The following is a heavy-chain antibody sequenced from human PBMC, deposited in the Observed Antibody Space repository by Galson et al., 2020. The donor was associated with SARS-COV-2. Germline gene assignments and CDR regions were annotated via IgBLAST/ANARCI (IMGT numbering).Heavy chain of an antibody. Sequence: GGSLRLSCAASGFTFSSYAMHWVRQAPGQGLEWVAGIPYDGSNKYYADSGKGRFTISRDNSKNTLYLQMNSLRAEDTAVYYCARAQGGSYYYGMDVWGQGTTVTVSS. V-gene: IGHV3-30*04. CDR2: IPYDGSNK. CDR3: ARAQGGSYYYGMDV. CDR1: GFTFSSYA. J-gene: IGHJ6*02. D-gene: IGHD3-16*01.